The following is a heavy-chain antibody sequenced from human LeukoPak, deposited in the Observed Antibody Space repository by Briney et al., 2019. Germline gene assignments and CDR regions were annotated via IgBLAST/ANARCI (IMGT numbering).Heavy chain of an antibody. CDR1: GFTFTSYS. V-gene: IGHV3-48*04. J-gene: IGHJ4*02. CDR2: ISSSSSTI. Sequence: SGGSLRLSCAASGFTFTSYSMNWVRQAPGKGLEWVSYISSSSSTIYYADSVKGRFTISRDNAKNSLYMQMNSLRAEDTAVYYCARDENYYDSSGYQLNFDYWGQGTLVTVSS. D-gene: IGHD3-22*01. CDR3: ARDENYYDSSGYQLNFDY.